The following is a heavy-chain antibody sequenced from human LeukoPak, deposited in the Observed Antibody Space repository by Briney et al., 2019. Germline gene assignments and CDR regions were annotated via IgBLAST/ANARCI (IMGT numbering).Heavy chain of an antibody. D-gene: IGHD6-19*01. J-gene: IGHJ4*02. CDR1: GGSISSSSYY. V-gene: IGHV4-39*01. Sequence: PSETLSLTCTDSGGSISSSSYYWGWIRQPPGKGLEWIGSIYYSGSTYYNPSLKSRVTISVDTSKNQFSLKLSSVTAADTAVYYCARLSSGWYFYWGQGTLVTVSS. CDR3: ARLSSGWYFY. CDR2: IYYSGST.